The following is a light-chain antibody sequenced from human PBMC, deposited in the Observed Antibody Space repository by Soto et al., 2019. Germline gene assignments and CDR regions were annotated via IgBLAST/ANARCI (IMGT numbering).Light chain of an antibody. CDR3: QAYDYSLTASV. CDR2: DVS. Sequence: QSALTQPRSVSGSPGQSVTISCTGTSSNVGSYNYVSWYQQYPGKAPKLMIYDVSKRPSGVPDRFSGSKSGNTASLAITGLQAEDEADYYCQAYDYSLTASVFGGGTQLTVL. CDR1: SSNVGSYNY. J-gene: IGLJ3*02. V-gene: IGLV2-11*01.